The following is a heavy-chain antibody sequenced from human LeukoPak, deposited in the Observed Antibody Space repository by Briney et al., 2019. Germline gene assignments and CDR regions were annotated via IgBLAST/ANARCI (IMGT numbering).Heavy chain of an antibody. CDR3: ASSIRIQRWDDAFDI. V-gene: IGHV1-8*01. Sequence: ASVKVSCKASGYTFTSYDINWVRQATGQGLEWMGWMNPNSGNTGYAQKFQGRVTMTRNTSISTAYMELSSLRSEDTAVYYCASSIRIQRWDDAFDIWGQGTMVTVSS. J-gene: IGHJ3*02. CDR2: MNPNSGNT. D-gene: IGHD5-18*01. CDR1: GYTFTSYD.